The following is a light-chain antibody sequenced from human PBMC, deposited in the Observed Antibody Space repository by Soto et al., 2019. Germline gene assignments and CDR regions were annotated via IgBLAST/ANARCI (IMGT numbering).Light chain of an antibody. J-gene: IGLJ2*01. CDR3: SLYAGSNNVV. CDR1: SSDVGGYNY. CDR2: EVS. Sequence: QSALTQPPSASGSPGQSVTISCIATSSDVGGYNYVSWYQQHPGKAPKLMIYEVSKRPSGVPDRFSGSKSGNTASLTVSGLQSEDEADDYCSLYAGSNNVVFGGGTKVTVL. V-gene: IGLV2-8*01.